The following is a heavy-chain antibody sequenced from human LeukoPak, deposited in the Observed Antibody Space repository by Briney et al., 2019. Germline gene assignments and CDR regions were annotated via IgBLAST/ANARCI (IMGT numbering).Heavy chain of an antibody. CDR1: GFTFSSYG. CDR3: AKDTGSGYAYDAFDI. CDR2: IWYDGSNK. V-gene: IGHV3-30*18. J-gene: IGHJ3*02. Sequence: GRSLRLSCAASGFTFSSYGMHWVRQAPGKGLEWVAVIWYDGSNKYYADSVKGRFTISRDNSKNTLYLQMNSLRAEDTAVYYCAKDTGSGYAYDAFDIWGPGTMVTVSS. D-gene: IGHD5-12*01.